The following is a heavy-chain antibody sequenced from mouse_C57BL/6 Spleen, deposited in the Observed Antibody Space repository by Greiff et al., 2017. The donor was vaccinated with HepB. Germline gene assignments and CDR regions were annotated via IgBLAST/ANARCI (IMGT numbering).Heavy chain of an antibody. D-gene: IGHD2-5*01. CDR2: INPNNGGT. V-gene: IGHV1-26*01. CDR3: ERESKDYAMEY. J-gene: IGHJ4*01. Sequence: EVQLQQSGPELVKPGASVKISCKASGYTFTDYYMNWVKQSHGKSLEWIGDINPNNGGTSYNQKFKGKATLTVDKSSSTAYMELRSLTSEDSAVYYCERESKDYAMEYWGQGTSVTVSS. CDR1: GYTFTDYY.